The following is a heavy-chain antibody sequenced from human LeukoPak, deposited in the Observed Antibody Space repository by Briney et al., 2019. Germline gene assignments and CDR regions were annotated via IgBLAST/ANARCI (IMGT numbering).Heavy chain of an antibody. V-gene: IGHV3-21*01. D-gene: IGHD2-15*01. J-gene: IGHJ4*02. CDR1: GSTFSRSA. Sequence: GGSLRLSCAASGSTFSRSAMDWVRQAPGKGLEWVSSISGDSNYIYYADSVKGRFTISRDNTKNSLSLQMNSLGADDTAVYYCARLYCTGGSCYGKYYFDYWGQGALVTVSS. CDR2: ISGDSNYI. CDR3: ARLYCTGGSCYGKYYFDY.